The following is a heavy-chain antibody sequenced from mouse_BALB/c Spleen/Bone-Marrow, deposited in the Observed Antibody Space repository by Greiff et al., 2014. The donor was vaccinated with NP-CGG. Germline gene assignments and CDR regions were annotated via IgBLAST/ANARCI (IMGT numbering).Heavy chain of an antibody. D-gene: IGHD2-4*01. CDR3: VRENYDYDGDAMDY. CDR1: GYTFTYYT. V-gene: IGHV1-4*02. Sequence: VQLQESAAEPARPGASVKMSCKTSGYTFTYYTMHWVKQRPGQGLEWIGYINPSSGYTDYNQKFKDKTTLTTDKSSSTAYLQLSSLTSEDSAVYYCVRENYDYDGDAMDYWGQGTSVTVSS. CDR2: INPSSGYT. J-gene: IGHJ4*01.